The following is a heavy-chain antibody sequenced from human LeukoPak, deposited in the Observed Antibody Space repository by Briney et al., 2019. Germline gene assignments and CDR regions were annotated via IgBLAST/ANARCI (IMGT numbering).Heavy chain of an antibody. V-gene: IGHV1-18*01. CDR3: ARDFPYNYGSGSPSNWFDP. CDR2: INAYNGNT. D-gene: IGHD3-10*01. J-gene: IGHJ5*02. Sequence: GASVNVSCKASGYTFTNYGISWVRQAPGQGLEWMGWINAYNGNTNYAQKLQGRVTMTTDTSRSTGYMELRSLRSDDTAVYYCARDFPYNYGSGSPSNWFDPWGQGTLVTVSS. CDR1: GYTFTNYG.